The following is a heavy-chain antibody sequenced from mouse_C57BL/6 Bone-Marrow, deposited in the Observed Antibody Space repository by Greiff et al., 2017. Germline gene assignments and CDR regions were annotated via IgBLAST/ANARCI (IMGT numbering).Heavy chain of an antibody. Sequence: EVQLQQSGPELVKPGASVKMSCKASGYTFTDYNMHWVKQSHGKSLEWIGYINPNNGGTSYNQKFKGKATFTVNKSSSTAYMELRSLTSEESAVYYCARSGHYYGSSYDFDYWGQGTTLTVSS. CDR3: ARSGHYYGSSYDFDY. D-gene: IGHD1-1*01. CDR1: GYTFTDYN. CDR2: INPNNGGT. J-gene: IGHJ2*01. V-gene: IGHV1-22*01.